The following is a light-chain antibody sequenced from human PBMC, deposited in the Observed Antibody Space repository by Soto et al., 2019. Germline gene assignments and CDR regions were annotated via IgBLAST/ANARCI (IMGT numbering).Light chain of an antibody. Sequence: QSVLTQPPSASGTPGQRVTISCSGSSSNIGSNTVNWYQQLPGTAPKLLIYSNNQRPSGVPARFSGSKSGTSASLAISGLQSEDEADDYCAAWDDSLNGVVFGGGTKVTVL. CDR1: SSNIGSNT. V-gene: IGLV1-44*01. CDR2: SNN. CDR3: AAWDDSLNGVV. J-gene: IGLJ2*01.